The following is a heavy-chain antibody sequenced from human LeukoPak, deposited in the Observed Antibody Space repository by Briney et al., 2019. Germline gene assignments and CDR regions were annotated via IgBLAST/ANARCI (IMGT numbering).Heavy chain of an antibody. CDR2: ISSSGTTK. D-gene: IGHD3-3*01. J-gene: IGHJ4*02. V-gene: IGHV3-48*01. CDR3: ARESITIFGVVID. Sequence: SGGSLRPSCAASGFTLSSYSMNWVRQAPGKGLQWVSYISSSGTTKTYADSVKGRFTISRDIAKKSLNLQMNSLRAEDTAVYYCARESITIFGVVIDWGQGTLVTVSS. CDR1: GFTLSSYS.